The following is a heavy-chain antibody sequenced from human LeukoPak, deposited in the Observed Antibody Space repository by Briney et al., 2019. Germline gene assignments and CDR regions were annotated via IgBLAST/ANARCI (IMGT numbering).Heavy chain of an antibody. CDR3: ARDKGGYDSSGYIGSLLYYFDY. D-gene: IGHD3-22*01. V-gene: IGHV1-2*02. J-gene: IGHJ4*02. CDR2: INPNSGGT. Sequence: ASVRVSCKASGHTFTGYYMHWVRQAPGQGLEWMGWINPNSGGTNYAQKFQGRVTMTRDTSISTAYMELSRLRSDDTAVYYCARDKGGYDSSGYIGSLLYYFDYWGQGTLVTVSS. CDR1: GHTFTGYY.